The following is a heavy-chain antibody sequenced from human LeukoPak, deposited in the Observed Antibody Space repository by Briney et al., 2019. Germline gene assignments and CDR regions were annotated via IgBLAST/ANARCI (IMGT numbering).Heavy chain of an antibody. D-gene: IGHD3-10*01. CDR2: INWNGGST. V-gene: IGHV3-20*04. CDR3: ARDVVRGSGGDV. CDR1: GFTFDNYG. Sequence: RAGGSLRLSCAASGFTFDNYGMSWVRQAPGKGLEWVSGINWNGGSTGYADSVKGRFTISRDNARNSLYLQMNSLRAEDTAVYYCARDVVRGSGGDVWGKGTTVTISS. J-gene: IGHJ6*04.